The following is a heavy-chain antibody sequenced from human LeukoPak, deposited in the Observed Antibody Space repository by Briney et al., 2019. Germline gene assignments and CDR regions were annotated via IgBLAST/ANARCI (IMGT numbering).Heavy chain of an antibody. CDR2: MNPNSGDT. CDR3: ARSGFGSGISFDL. V-gene: IGHV1-8*01. J-gene: IGHJ5*02. CDR1: GCTFTSYD. Sequence: GASVKVSCKASGCTFTSYDINWVRQAPGQGLEWMGWMNPNSGDTGYPQKFQGRVTMTRDTSITTAYMELSSLRSEDTAVYYCARSGFGSGISFDLWGQGTLVTVSS. D-gene: IGHD3-10*01.